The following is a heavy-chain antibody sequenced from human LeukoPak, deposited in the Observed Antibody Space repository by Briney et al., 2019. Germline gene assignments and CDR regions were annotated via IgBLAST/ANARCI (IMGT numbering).Heavy chain of an antibody. CDR3: ARDDCGDTCYPGGY. V-gene: IGHV1-3*01. CDR1: GYTFTNYV. J-gene: IGHJ4*02. CDR2: INAGNGDT. Sequence: ASLWVSSKASGYTFTNYVIHWVPQAPGQRPDWMLCINAGNGDTKYSHHFQGRVTITRDKSASTGCMEMSSLTSEDTALYYCARDDCGDTCYPGGYWGQGTLVTVSS. D-gene: IGHD2-21*01.